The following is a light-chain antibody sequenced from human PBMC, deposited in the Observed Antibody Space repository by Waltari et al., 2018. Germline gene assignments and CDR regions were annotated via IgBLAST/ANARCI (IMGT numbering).Light chain of an antibody. Sequence: EIVMTQSPATLSLSPGERATLPCRASQSVGSNLAWYQQKPGQAPRLLIYGASSRATGIPDRFSGSGSGTDFTLTISSLEPEDVGVYYCLQRNNWPHSFGQGTKVEIK. CDR1: QSVGSN. J-gene: IGKJ2*03. V-gene: IGKV3D-15*01. CDR2: GAS. CDR3: LQRNNWPHS.